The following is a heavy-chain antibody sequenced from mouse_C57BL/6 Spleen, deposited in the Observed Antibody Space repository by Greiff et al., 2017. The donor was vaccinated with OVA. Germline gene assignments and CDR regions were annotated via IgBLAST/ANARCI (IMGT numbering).Heavy chain of an antibody. CDR2: ISSGGSYT. CDR1: GFTFSSYG. D-gene: IGHD1-1*01. CDR3: ARQGYGSYFDY. J-gene: IGHJ2*01. V-gene: IGHV5-6*01. Sequence: EVKVVESGGDLVKPGGSLKLSCAASGFTFSSYGMSWVRQTPDKRLEWVATISSGGSYTYYPYSVKGRFTISRDNAKNTLYLQMSSLKSEDTAMYYCARQGYGSYFDYWGQGTTLTVSS.